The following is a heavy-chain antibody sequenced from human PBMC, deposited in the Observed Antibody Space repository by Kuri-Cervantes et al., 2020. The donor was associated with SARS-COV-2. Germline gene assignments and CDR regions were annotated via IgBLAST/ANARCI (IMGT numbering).Heavy chain of an antibody. V-gene: IGHV1-18*01. CDR2: INPVNGNT. J-gene: IGHJ4*02. CDR1: GYIFSNCG. CDR3: ARGSGTYND. Sequence: ASVNVSCKSSGYIFSNCGISWVRQAPGQGLEWLGWINPVNGNTKYTQKVQGRATMTTDTSTSTAYMELRSLRSDDTAVYFCARGSGTYNDWGQGTLVTVSS. D-gene: IGHD1-26*01.